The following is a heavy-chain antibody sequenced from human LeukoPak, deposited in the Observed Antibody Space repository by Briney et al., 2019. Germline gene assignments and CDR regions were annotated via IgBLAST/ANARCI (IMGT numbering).Heavy chain of an antibody. V-gene: IGHV4-34*01. CDR1: GGSFSGYY. CDR2: INHSGST. J-gene: IGHJ6*02. CDR3: ARGPGGLRYFDWLTNYYYSGMDV. Sequence: SETLSLTCAVYGGSFSGYYWSWIRQPPGKGLEWIGEINHSGSTTYIPSLKSRVTISVEPSKNQFSLKMSSVTAADTAVYYCARGPGGLRYFDWLTNYYYSGMDVWGQETTVTVSS. D-gene: IGHD3-9*01.